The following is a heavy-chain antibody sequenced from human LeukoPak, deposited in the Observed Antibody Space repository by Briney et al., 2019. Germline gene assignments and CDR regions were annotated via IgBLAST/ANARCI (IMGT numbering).Heavy chain of an antibody. CDR2: INPNSGGT. CDR1: GGTFSSYA. CDR3: ARGVRGVYDY. Sequence: ASVKVSCKASGGTFSSYAISWVRQAPGQGLEWMGWINPNSGGTNYAQKFQGRVTMTRDTSISTAYMELSRLRSDDTAVYYCARGVRGVYDYWGQGTLVTVSS. J-gene: IGHJ4*02. V-gene: IGHV1-2*02. D-gene: IGHD3-10*01.